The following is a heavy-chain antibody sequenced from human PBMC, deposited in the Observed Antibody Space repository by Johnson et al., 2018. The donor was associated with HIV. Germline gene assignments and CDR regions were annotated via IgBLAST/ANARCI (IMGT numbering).Heavy chain of an antibody. Sequence: QVQLVESGGGVVQPGRSLRLSCAASGFTVSSNYMSWVRQAPGKGLAWVSGISGSTIYYAGSVKGRFTISRDNAKNSLYLQMNSLRARDTAVYYCARGLTGTRRDAFDIWGQGTMVTVSS. V-gene: IGHV3-11*04. CDR1: GFTVSSNY. CDR3: ARGLTGTRRDAFDI. CDR2: ISGSTI. D-gene: IGHD1-7*01. J-gene: IGHJ3*02.